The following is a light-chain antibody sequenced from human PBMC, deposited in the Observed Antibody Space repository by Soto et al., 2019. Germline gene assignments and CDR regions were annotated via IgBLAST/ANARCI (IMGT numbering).Light chain of an antibody. J-gene: IGLJ1*01. Sequence: QSVLTQPASVSGSAGQSITISCTGTSSDVGNYNLVSWYLHHPGKAPKLLIYEDTKRPSGVSNRFSGSRSGNTASLTVSGLQAEDEADYYCISYTDRQSYLFGTGTKVTVL. CDR3: ISYTDRQSYL. V-gene: IGLV2-14*02. CDR1: SSDVGNYNL. CDR2: EDT.